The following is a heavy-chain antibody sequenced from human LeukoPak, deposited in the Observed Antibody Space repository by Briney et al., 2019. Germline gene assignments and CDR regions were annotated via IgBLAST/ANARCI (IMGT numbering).Heavy chain of an antibody. V-gene: IGHV3-23*01. CDR2: ITSSGRTP. J-gene: IGHJ4*02. CDR1: GFTFNTHA. Sequence: GGSLRLSCEASGFTFNTHAMSWVRQAPGKGLEWVASITSSGRTPYYTDSVKGRFIISRDNSKNTLYLQMNSLRGEDTAVYYCAKDRPNFYETSGSYYKIKGDFWGQGSLVTVSS. D-gene: IGHD3-10*01. CDR3: AKDRPNFYETSGSYYKIKGDF.